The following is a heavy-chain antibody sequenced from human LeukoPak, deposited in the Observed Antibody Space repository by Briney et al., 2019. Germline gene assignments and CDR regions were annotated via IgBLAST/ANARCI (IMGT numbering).Heavy chain of an antibody. CDR3: ARRDGSGSPHFDY. J-gene: IGHJ4*02. Sequence: GESLKISCKGSGYRFSSYWIGWVRQMPGKGLEWMGLIYHGDSDTRYSPSFQGLVTFSADKSISTAYLQWSSLKASDTAMYFCARRDGSGSPHFDYWGQGTLVTVSS. CDR1: GYRFSSYW. D-gene: IGHD3-10*01. V-gene: IGHV5-51*01. CDR2: IYHGDSDT.